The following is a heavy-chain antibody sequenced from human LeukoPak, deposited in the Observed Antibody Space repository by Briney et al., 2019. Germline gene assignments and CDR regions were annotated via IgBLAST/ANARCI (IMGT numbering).Heavy chain of an antibody. D-gene: IGHD2-21*02. Sequence: ASVKVSCKASGYTFTNYVVHWVRQAPGQRPEWMGYINAGNGDTKYSKNFQDRVTITRDTSASTAYMEVSSLTSEDTALYSCVRDDCAADACCPGGYWGQGTLVTVSS. V-gene: IGHV1-3*01. CDR2: INAGNGDT. CDR3: VRDDCAADACCPGGY. CDR1: GYTFTNYV. J-gene: IGHJ4*02.